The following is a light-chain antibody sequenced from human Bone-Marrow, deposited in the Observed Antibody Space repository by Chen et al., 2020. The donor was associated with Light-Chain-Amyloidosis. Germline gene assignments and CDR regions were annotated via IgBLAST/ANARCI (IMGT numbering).Light chain of an antibody. J-gene: IGKJ4*01. V-gene: IGKV3-20*01. CDR1: QTISSNY. CDR2: GSS. Sequence: EIVLTQSPGTLSLSPGEGANLSCRASQTISSNYLTWYQQKFGQAPRLRIYGSSNRATGIPDRFTGSGSGTDLTRAINRLEPEDFARYYCQQYGTSPLTFGGGTKVEIK. CDR3: QQYGTSPLT.